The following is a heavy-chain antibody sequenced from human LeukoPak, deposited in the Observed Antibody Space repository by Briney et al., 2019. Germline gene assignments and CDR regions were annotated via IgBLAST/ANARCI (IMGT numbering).Heavy chain of an antibody. J-gene: IGHJ5*02. V-gene: IGHV1-2*02. CDR3: ARARWIAANWFDP. Sequence: GASVKVSCKASGYTLTGYYMHWVRQAPGQGLEWMGWINPNSGGTNYAQKFQGRVTMTRDTSISTAYMELSRLRSDDTAVYYCARARWIAANWFDPWGQGTLVTVSS. CDR2: INPNSGGT. D-gene: IGHD6-13*01. CDR1: GYTLTGYY.